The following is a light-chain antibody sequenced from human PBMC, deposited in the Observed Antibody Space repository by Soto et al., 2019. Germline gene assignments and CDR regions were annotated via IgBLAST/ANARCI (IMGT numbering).Light chain of an antibody. CDR3: QQYDNWPPLT. V-gene: IGKV3-15*01. J-gene: IGKJ4*01. CDR2: GAS. Sequence: QSPGTLSSTPGESAPLSCRASESVSSSSLAWYKQQPGQAPRLLIYGASTRAAGIPARFSGSGFGTEFTLTISSLQSEDFALYYCQQYDNWPPLTFGGGTKVDIK. CDR1: ESVSSS.